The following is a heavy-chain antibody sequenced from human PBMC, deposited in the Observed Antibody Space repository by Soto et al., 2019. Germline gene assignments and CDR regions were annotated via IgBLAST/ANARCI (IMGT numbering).Heavy chain of an antibody. CDR2: MNHNSGNT. Sequence: QVQLVQSGAEVKKPGASVKVSCKASGYTFTSYDINWVRQATRQGLEWMVWMNHNSGNTGYAQKFQGRVTMTRNTSISTAYMELSSLRSEDKAVYYCARGCYYDSSGRYYFDYWGQGTLVTVSS. CDR1: GYTFTSYD. CDR3: ARGCYYDSSGRYYFDY. V-gene: IGHV1-8*01. D-gene: IGHD3-22*01. J-gene: IGHJ4*02.